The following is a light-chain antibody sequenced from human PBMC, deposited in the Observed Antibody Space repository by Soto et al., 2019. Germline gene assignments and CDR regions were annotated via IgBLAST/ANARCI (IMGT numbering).Light chain of an antibody. CDR1: QSISNY. CDR3: QQSYGTPLT. V-gene: IGKV1-39*01. CDR2: AAS. J-gene: IGKJ4*01. Sequence: DMEMTQSPSSLSASVGDRATITCRASQSISNYLNWYQHKPGKVPKLLIYAASSLQSGVPTRSSGSGSGTDFTLTINSLQPEDFATYYCQQSYGTPLTFGGGTKIEIK.